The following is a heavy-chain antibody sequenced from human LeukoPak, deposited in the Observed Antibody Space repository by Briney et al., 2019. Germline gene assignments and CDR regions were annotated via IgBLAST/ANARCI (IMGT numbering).Heavy chain of an antibody. CDR1: GGSISSYY. Sequence: NPSETLSLTCTVSGGSISSYYWSWIRQPPGKGQEWIGYIYYSGSTNYNPSLKSRVTISVDTSKNQFSLKLSSVTAADTAVYYCARETPNTDAFDIWGQGTMVTVSS. V-gene: IGHV4-59*01. CDR2: IYYSGST. J-gene: IGHJ3*02. CDR3: ARETPNTDAFDI.